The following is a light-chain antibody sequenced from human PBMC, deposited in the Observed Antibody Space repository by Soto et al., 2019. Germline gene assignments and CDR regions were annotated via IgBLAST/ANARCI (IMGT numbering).Light chain of an antibody. CDR3: QQYYDYPPLI. CDR2: GAS. J-gene: IGKJ4*01. CDR1: RNINRK. Sequence: EIVMTQSPATLSVSPGERATLSCRASRNINRKLAWYQQTPGQAPRLLISGASTRDTCIPARFSGSWSGTEFTLTISSLQSEDFAVYYCQQYYDYPPLIFGGGTKVEIK. V-gene: IGKV3-15*01.